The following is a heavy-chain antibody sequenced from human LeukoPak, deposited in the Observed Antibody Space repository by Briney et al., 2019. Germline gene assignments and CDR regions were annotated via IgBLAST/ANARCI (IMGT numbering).Heavy chain of an antibody. CDR1: GGSISSYS. V-gene: IGHV4-59*01. J-gene: IGHJ6*03. CDR2: IYYSGST. D-gene: IGHD3-16*01. CDR3: ARETSQKGAHYMDV. Sequence: SETLSLTCTVSGGSISSYSWSWIRQPPGKGLEWIGYIYYSGSTNYNASLKSRVTISVDTSKNQFSLKLSSVTAADTAVYYCARETSQKGAHYMDVWGKGTTVTISS.